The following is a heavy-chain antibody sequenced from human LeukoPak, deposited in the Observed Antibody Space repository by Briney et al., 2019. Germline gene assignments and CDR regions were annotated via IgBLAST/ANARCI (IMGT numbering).Heavy chain of an antibody. CDR2: IYSTGST. CDR1: GGSISNYY. CDR3: TRDRGGYGGPDY. Sequence: SETLSLTCTVSGGSISNYYWSWIRQAAGKGLEWIGRIYSTGSTNYNPSLKSRVTISVDTSKNQFSLKLNSLTAADTAVYYCTRDRGGYGGPDYWGRGTLVTVSS. D-gene: IGHD4-23*01. J-gene: IGHJ4*02. V-gene: IGHV4-4*07.